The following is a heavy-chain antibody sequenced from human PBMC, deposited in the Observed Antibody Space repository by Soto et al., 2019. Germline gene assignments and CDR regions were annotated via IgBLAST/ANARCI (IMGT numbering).Heavy chain of an antibody. D-gene: IGHD1-26*01. CDR1: GGTFKTYT. V-gene: IGHV1-69*06. CDR3: ATWRNYSGSYCVDY. CDR2: IIPMYDSA. Sequence: VQLVQSGAELKKPGSSVNVSCAASGGTFKTYTINWVRQAPGQGLEWIGQIIPMYDSANYAQRFQGRVTISADKYTNIAYMELSGMRSEDTALDYCATWRNYSGSYCVDYWGQGTLVSVSS. J-gene: IGHJ4*02.